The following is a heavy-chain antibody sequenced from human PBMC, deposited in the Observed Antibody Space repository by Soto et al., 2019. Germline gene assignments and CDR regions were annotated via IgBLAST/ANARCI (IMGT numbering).Heavy chain of an antibody. CDR2: MYHSGTF. D-gene: IGHD3-10*01. CDR3: ARAQFYSGSGNYNNLMFDA. V-gene: IGHV4-30-2*01. CDR1: GGSIGGVGYS. J-gene: IGHJ5*02. Sequence: TLSLTCAVSGGSIGGVGYSWSWIRQPPGGGLEWIGYMYHSGTFLKSPSLKTRLTMSLDMSKNQFSLTLNSMTAADTAVYYCARAQFYSGSGNYNNLMFDAWGQG.